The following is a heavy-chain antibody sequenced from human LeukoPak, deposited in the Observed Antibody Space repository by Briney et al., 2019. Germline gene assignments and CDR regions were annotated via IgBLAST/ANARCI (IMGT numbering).Heavy chain of an antibody. V-gene: IGHV3-23*01. Sequence: GGSLRLSCAASGFTFSSYAMSWVRQAPGKGLEWVSAISGSGGSTYYADSVKGRFTISRDNAKNSLYLQMNSLRAEDTAVYYCAREVDWDSEFDYWGQGTLVTVSS. J-gene: IGHJ4*02. CDR1: GFTFSSYA. D-gene: IGHD1/OR15-1a*01. CDR2: ISGSGGST. CDR3: AREVDWDSEFDY.